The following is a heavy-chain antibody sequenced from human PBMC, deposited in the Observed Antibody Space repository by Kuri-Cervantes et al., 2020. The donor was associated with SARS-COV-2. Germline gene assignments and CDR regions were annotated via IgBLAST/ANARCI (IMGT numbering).Heavy chain of an antibody. CDR2: ISSSGSTI. V-gene: IGHV3-48*04. J-gene: IGHJ4*02. D-gene: IGHD4-17*01. Sequence: GESLKISCAASGFTFSSYWMSWVRQAPGKGLEWVSYISSSGSTIYYADSVKGRFTISRDNAKNSLYLQMNSLRAEDTAVYYCASSTVTLFDYWGQGTLVTVSS. CDR1: GFTFSSYW. CDR3: ASSTVTLFDY.